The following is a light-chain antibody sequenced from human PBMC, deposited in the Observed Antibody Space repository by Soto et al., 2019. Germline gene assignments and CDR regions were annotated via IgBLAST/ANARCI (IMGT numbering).Light chain of an antibody. Sequence: EKVMTQSPGSLSVSPGERAALSCRASQSVGSNLAWYQRKPGQAPRLLIYGASTRATGIPSRFSGSGSGTEFTLTISSLQSEDFAVYYFHQYYDWPWTFGQGTTVEIK. CDR2: GAS. CDR1: QSVGSN. V-gene: IGKV3-15*01. CDR3: HQYYDWPWT. J-gene: IGKJ1*01.